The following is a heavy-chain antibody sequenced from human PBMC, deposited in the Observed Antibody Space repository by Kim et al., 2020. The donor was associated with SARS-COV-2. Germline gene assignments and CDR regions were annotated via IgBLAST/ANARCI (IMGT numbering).Heavy chain of an antibody. CDR2: ISNTAIKT. CDR3: AKARPGESSGPSGYYYYYGLEV. CDR1: GLIFSNYA. D-gene: IGHD6-19*01. J-gene: IGHJ6*02. V-gene: IGHV3-23*01. Sequence: GGSLRLSCAASGLIFSNYAMSWVRQAPGKGLEWVSTISNTAIKTYYSDSVKGRFTISRDNSKNTLFLQMNSLRAEDAAVYYCAKARPGESSGPSGYYYYYGLEVWGQGTTVTVSS.